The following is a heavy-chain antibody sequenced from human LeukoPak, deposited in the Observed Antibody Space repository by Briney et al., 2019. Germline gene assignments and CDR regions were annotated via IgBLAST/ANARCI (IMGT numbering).Heavy chain of an antibody. CDR2: IYPGDSDT. V-gene: IGHV5-51*01. Sequence: GESLQISCKGSGYSFLSYWIGWVRQEPGKGLEWMGIIYPGDSDTRYSPSFQGQVTISIDKSISTAYLQWSSLKASDTAMYYCTREDDYGGNSGGYWGQGTLVTVSS. J-gene: IGHJ4*02. CDR1: GYSFLSYW. CDR3: TREDDYGGNSGGY. D-gene: IGHD4-23*01.